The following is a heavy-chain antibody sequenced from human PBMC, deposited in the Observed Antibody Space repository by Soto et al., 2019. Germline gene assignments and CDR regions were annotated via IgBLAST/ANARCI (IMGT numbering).Heavy chain of an antibody. CDR1: GFTFSSYS. J-gene: IGHJ4*02. V-gene: IGHV3-48*01. Sequence: EVQLVESGGGLVQPGVSLRLSCAASGFTFSSYSMNWDRQAPRKVLEWVSYISSSSSTIYYADSVKGRFTISRDNAKNSLYLQMNSLRAEDTAVYYCARVGMGIAAAGNDYWGQGTLVTVSS. CDR2: ISSSSSTI. D-gene: IGHD6-13*01. CDR3: ARVGMGIAAAGNDY.